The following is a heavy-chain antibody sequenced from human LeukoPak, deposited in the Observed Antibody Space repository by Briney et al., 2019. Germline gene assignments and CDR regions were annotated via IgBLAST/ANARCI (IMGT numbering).Heavy chain of an antibody. V-gene: IGHV4-38-2*02. D-gene: IGHD3-10*01. CDR3: ASSPAYYYGSGSYYDY. CDR2: IYHSGST. CDR1: GYSISSGYY. J-gene: IGHJ4*02. Sequence: ASETLSLTCTVSGYSISSGYYWGWIRQPPGKGLEWIGSIYHSGSTNYNPSLKSRVTISVDKSKNQFSLKLSSVTAADTAVYYCASSPAYYYGSGSYYDYWGQGTLVTVSS.